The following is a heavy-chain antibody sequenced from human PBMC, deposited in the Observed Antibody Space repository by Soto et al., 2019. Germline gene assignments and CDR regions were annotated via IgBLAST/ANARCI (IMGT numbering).Heavy chain of an antibody. J-gene: IGHJ4*02. D-gene: IGHD5-12*01. V-gene: IGHV3-21*01. CDR3: ARAGGYDWKSPVDY. CDR2: ISSSSSYI. Sequence: GSLRLSCAASGFTFSSYSMNWVRQAPGKWLEWVSSISSSSSYIYYADSVKGRFTISRDNAKNSLYLQMNSLRAEDTAVYYCARAGGYDWKSPVDYWGQGTLVTVSS. CDR1: GFTFSSYS.